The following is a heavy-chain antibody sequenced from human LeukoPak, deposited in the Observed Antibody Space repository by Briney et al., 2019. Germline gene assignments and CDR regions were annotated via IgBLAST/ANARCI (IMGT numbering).Heavy chain of an antibody. J-gene: IGHJ3*02. Sequence: PSEALSLTCAVYGGSFSGYYWSWIRQPPGKGLEWIGEINHSGSTNYNPSLKSRVTISVDTSKNQFSLKLTSVTAADTAVYYCARHGVRIAVAAALDIWGQGTMVTVSS. CDR3: ARHGVRIAVAAALDI. D-gene: IGHD6-19*01. V-gene: IGHV4-34*01. CDR2: INHSGST. CDR1: GGSFSGYY.